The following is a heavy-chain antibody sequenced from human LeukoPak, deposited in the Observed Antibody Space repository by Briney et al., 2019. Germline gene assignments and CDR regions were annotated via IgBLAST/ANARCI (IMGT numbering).Heavy chain of an antibody. V-gene: IGHV4-39*01. Sequence: PSETLSLTCTVSGGPISSSSYYWGWIRQPPGKGLEWIGSIYYSGSTYYNPSLKSRVTISVDTSKNQFSLKLSSVTAADTAVYYCARPHRLGYGSGSIPYHAHWFDPWGQGTLVTVSS. D-gene: IGHD3-10*01. CDR3: ARPHRLGYGSGSIPYHAHWFDP. CDR1: GGPISSSSYY. CDR2: IYYSGST. J-gene: IGHJ5*02.